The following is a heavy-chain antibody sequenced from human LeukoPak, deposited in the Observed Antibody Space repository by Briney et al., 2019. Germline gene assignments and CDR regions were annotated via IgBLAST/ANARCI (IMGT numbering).Heavy chain of an antibody. V-gene: IGHV3-30*04. CDR2: ISKDGSNE. CDR3: VRDRGDGYNQIDY. D-gene: IGHD5-24*01. CDR1: GFAFSSYG. Sequence: GGSLRLSCAASGFAFSSYGLHWVRQAPGKGLECVAVISKDGSNEHYADPGKGRFTISRDNSKNTLYLQMNSLRTEDTAVYYCVRDRGDGYNQIDYWGQGTLVTVSS. J-gene: IGHJ4*02.